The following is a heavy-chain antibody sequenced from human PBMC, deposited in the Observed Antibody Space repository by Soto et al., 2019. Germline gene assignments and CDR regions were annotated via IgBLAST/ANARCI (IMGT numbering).Heavy chain of an antibody. Sequence: QVQLVESGGGLVKPGGSLRLSCAASGFTFSDYYMNWIRQAPGRGLECVAYISPTGRTKYYADSVKGRFTISRDNARNSLSLQMNSLRAEDTAVYYCARDDIEVSGISTYYYNGMDVWGQGTAVTVSS. J-gene: IGHJ6*02. CDR2: ISPTGRTK. CDR3: ARDDIEVSGISTYYYNGMDV. V-gene: IGHV3-11*01. D-gene: IGHD3-10*01. CDR1: GFTFSDYY.